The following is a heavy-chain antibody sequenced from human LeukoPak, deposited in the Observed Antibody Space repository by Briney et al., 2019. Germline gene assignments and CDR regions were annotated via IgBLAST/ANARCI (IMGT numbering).Heavy chain of an antibody. Sequence: GGSLRLSCAASGFTVSRNYMSWVRQAPGKGLEWVSVIYSGGSTYYADFVKGRFTISRDNSKNTVYLQMNSLRAEDTAVYYCAPKMYYYDSSAYYPFDYWGQGTLVTVSS. CDR1: GFTVSRNY. D-gene: IGHD3-22*01. J-gene: IGHJ4*02. CDR3: APKMYYYDSSAYYPFDY. V-gene: IGHV3-53*01. CDR2: IYSGGST.